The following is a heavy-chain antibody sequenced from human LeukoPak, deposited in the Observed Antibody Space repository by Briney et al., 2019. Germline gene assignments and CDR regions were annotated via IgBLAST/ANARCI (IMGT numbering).Heavy chain of an antibody. Sequence: PGGSLRLSCAASGFTFSSYGMHWVRQAPGKGLEWVSVIWYDGTNKYYADSVKGRFTISRDNSKNTLYLQMNSLRAEDTAVYYCPKTVVRGYYFDYWGQGTLVTVSS. CDR1: GFTFSSYG. V-gene: IGHV3-33*06. D-gene: IGHD3-10*01. CDR2: IWYDGTNK. CDR3: PKTVVRGYYFDY. J-gene: IGHJ4*02.